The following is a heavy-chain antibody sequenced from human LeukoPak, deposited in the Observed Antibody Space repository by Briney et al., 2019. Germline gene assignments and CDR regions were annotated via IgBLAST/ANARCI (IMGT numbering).Heavy chain of an antibody. Sequence: PGGSLRLSCAASGFTFSSYAMSWVRQAPGKGLEWVSTISASGGSTYSADSVKGRFTISRDNSKNTLSLQMNRLRAEDTAVYFCAKNRDYDWGPGDYWGQGTLVTVSS. CDR2: ISASGGST. J-gene: IGHJ4*02. V-gene: IGHV3-23*01. CDR1: GFTFSSYA. CDR3: AKNRDYDWGPGDY. D-gene: IGHD3-16*01.